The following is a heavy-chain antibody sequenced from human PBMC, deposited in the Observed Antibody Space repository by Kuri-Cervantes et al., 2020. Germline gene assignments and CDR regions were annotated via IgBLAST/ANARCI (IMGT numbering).Heavy chain of an antibody. CDR3: AKDINDSSGYISL. J-gene: IGHJ4*02. Sequence: GGSLRLSCAGSGFIFSSNAMGWVRQAPGKGLEWVSAIGGSADYTYYADSVKGRFTISRDNSKNTLSLQMNSLRAEDTALYYCAKDINDSSGYISLWGQGTLVTVSS. V-gene: IGHV3-23*01. CDR2: IGGSADYT. D-gene: IGHD3-22*01. CDR1: GFIFSSNA.